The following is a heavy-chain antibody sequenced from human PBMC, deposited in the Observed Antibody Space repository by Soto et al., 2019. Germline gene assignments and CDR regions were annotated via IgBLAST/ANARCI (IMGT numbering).Heavy chain of an antibody. Sequence: QVQLQESGPGLVKPSGTLSLTCAVSGGSISSSNWWSWVRQPPGKGLEWIGEIYHSGSTNYNPSLKSRVTRSVDKAKNPFSLKLSSVTAADTAVYYCGRWWRVGAAAGNWFDPWGQGTLVTVSS. CDR1: GGSISSSNW. CDR2: IYHSGST. CDR3: GRWWRVGAAAGNWFDP. D-gene: IGHD6-13*01. V-gene: IGHV4-4*02. J-gene: IGHJ5*02.